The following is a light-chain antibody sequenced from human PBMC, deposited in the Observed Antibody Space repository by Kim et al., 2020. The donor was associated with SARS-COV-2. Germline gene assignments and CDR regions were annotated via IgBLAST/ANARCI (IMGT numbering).Light chain of an antibody. CDR3: QQHNNWPLS. CDR1: QSVSSN. J-gene: IGKJ4*01. Sequence: VSPGERATRSCRASQSVSSNLAWYQQKPGQAPRLLIDGASNRATGIPARFSGSGSGTDFTLTISSLEPEDFAVYYCQQHNNWPLSFGGGTKVDIK. CDR2: GAS. V-gene: IGKV3-11*01.